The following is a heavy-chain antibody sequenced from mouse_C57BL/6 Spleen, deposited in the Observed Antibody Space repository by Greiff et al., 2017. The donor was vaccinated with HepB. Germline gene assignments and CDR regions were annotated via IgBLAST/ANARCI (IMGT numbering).Heavy chain of an antibody. CDR1: GFTFSDYY. Sequence: DVKLVESGGGLVQPGGSLKLSCAASGFTFSDYYMYWVRQTPEKRLEWVAYISNGGGSTYYPDTVKGRFTISRDNAKNTLYLQMSRLKSEDTAMYYCARHEYDWYFDVWGTGTTVTVSS. V-gene: IGHV5-12*01. CDR3: ARHEYDWYFDV. J-gene: IGHJ1*03. D-gene: IGHD5-1*01. CDR2: ISNGGGST.